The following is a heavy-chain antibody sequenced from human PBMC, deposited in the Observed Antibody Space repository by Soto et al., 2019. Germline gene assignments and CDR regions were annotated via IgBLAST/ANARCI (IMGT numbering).Heavy chain of an antibody. D-gene: IGHD3-22*01. CDR2: ISGSGGST. CDR1: GFTFSSYA. Sequence: EVQLLESGGGLVQPGGSLRLSYAASGFTFSSYAMSWVRQAPGKGLEWVSAISGSGGSTYYADSVKGRFTISRDNSKNTLYLQMNSLRAEDTAVYYCAKDRFDISGDSSGYSDLWGRGTLVTVSS. CDR3: AKDRFDISGDSSGYSDL. J-gene: IGHJ2*01. V-gene: IGHV3-23*01.